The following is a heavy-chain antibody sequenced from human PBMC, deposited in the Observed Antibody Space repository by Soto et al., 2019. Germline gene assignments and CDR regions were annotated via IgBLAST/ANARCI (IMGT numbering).Heavy chain of an antibody. V-gene: IGHV3-7*01. CDR1: GFTFSSYW. CDR2: IKQDGSEK. CDR3: ARDDKRGYDFGY. Sequence: GGSLRLSCAASGFTFSSYWMTWVRQAPGKGLEWVGNIKQDGSEKYYVDSVKGRFTISRDNAKNSLYLQMNSLRAEDTAVYYCARDDKRGYDFGYWGQGTLVTVSS. J-gene: IGHJ4*02. D-gene: IGHD5-12*01.